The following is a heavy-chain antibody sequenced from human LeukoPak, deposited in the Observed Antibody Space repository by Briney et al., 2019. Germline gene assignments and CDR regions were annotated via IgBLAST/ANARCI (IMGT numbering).Heavy chain of an antibody. CDR2: INHSGST. D-gene: IGHD3-9*01. CDR1: GFTFSSYA. V-gene: IGHV4-34*01. CDR3: ARAYYDILTGYRYGMDV. Sequence: GSLRLSCAASGFTFSSYAMSWVRQPPGKGLEWIGEINHSGSTNYNPSLKSRVTISVDTSKNQFSLKLSSVTAADTAVYYCARAYYDILTGYRYGMDVWGQGTTVTVSS. J-gene: IGHJ6*02.